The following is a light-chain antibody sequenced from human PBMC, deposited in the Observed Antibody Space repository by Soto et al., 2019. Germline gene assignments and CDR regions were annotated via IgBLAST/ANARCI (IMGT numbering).Light chain of an antibody. J-gene: IGKJ2*01. V-gene: IGKV1-5*01. CDR2: DAS. Sequence: DIQMTQSPSTLSASVGDRVTITCRASQSISSWLAWYQQKPGKAPKLLIYDASSLESGVPSRFSGSGSGTEFTLTISRLQPDDFATYYCQHPRVYTFGQGTKLEIK. CDR1: QSISSW. CDR3: QHPRVYT.